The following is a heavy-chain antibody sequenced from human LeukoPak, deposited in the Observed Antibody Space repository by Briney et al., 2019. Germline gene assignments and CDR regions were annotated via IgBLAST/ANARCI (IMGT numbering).Heavy chain of an antibody. D-gene: IGHD3-10*01. CDR3: AGMDYLGTNDY. J-gene: IGHJ4*02. CDR2: IYTSGST. Sequence: SETLSLTCTVSDDSLSRYYWSWVRQPAGKGLEWIGRIYTSGSTNYNPSLKSRVTMSVDTSKNQFSLKLSSVTAADTAVYYCAGMDYLGTNDYWGQGTLVTVSS. V-gene: IGHV4-4*07. CDR1: DDSLSRYY.